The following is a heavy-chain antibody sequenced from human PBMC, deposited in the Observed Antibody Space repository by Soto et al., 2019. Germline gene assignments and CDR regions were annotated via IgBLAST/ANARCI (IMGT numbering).Heavy chain of an antibody. J-gene: IGHJ5*02. Sequence: SETLSLTCAVSGYSISSGYYWGWIRQPPGKGLEWIGSIYYSGSTYYNPSLKSRVTISVDTSKNQFSLKLSSVTAADTAVYYCARVKVQSITMIVVPRGWFDPWGQGTLVTVSS. CDR1: GYSISSGYY. V-gene: IGHV4-38-2*01. D-gene: IGHD3-22*01. CDR2: IYYSGST. CDR3: ARVKVQSITMIVVPRGWFDP.